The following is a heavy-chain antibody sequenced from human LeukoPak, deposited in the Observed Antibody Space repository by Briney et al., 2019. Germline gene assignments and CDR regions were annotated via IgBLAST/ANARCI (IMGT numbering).Heavy chain of an antibody. J-gene: IGHJ4*02. D-gene: IGHD1-1*01. CDR1: GFTFSTYA. Sequence: GGSLRLSCSASGFTFSTYAMHWVRQAPGKGLEYVSAISSNGGSTYYADSVKGRFTISRDNSKNTLYLQMSSLRAEDTAVYYCVKDLSHTGNPLYNFEYWGQGTLVTVSS. CDR2: ISSNGGST. V-gene: IGHV3-64D*06. CDR3: VKDLSHTGNPLYNFEY.